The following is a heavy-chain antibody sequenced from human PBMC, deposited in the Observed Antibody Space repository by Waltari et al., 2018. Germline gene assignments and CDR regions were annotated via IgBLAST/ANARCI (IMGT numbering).Heavy chain of an antibody. CDR1: GYTLTEVS. CDR3: ATGFAVVTAHFDY. D-gene: IGHD2-21*02. V-gene: IGHV1-24*01. J-gene: IGHJ4*02. Sequence: QVQLVQSGAEVKKPGASVKVSCKVSGYTLTEVSMHWVRQAPGKGLEWLGGFDPEDGETIYAQKCQGRVTMTEDTATDTAYMELSSLRSEDTAVYYCATGFAVVTAHFDYWGQGTLVTVSS. CDR2: FDPEDGET.